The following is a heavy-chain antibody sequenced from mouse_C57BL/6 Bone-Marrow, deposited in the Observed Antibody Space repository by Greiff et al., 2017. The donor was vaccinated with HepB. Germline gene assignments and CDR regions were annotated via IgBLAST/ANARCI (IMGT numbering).Heavy chain of an antibody. V-gene: IGHV1-81*01. CDR1: GYTFTSYG. CDR3: ARRGLYDGYLYYFDY. D-gene: IGHD2-3*01. CDR2: IYPRSGNT. Sequence: VKLQQSGAELARPGASVKLSCKASGYTFTSYGISWVKQRTGQGLEWIGEIYPRSGNTYYNEKFKGKATLTADKSSSTAYMELRSLTSEDSAVYFCARRGLYDGYLYYFDYWGQGTTLTVSS. J-gene: IGHJ2*01.